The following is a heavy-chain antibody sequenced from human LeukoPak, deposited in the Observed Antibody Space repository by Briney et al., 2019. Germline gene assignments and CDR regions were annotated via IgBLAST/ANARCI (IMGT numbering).Heavy chain of an antibody. J-gene: IGHJ4*02. Sequence: PGGSLRLSCAGSGFSFSSYGMHWVRQAPGKGLEWMAFIRSDGSNKYYADSVKGRFTISRDNSKNTLYLQMNSLRAEDTAVYYCARDSGGYYYGGQGTLVTVSS. CDR3: ARDSGGYYY. D-gene: IGHD3-22*01. CDR2: IRSDGSNK. V-gene: IGHV3-30*02. CDR1: GFSFSSYG.